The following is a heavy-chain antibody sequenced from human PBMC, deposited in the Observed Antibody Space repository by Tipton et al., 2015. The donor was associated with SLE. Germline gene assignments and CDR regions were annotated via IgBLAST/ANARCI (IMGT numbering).Heavy chain of an antibody. CDR1: GYTLSELS. Sequence: QSGPEVKKPGASVKVSCKVSGYTLSELSMHWVRQAPGKGLEWMGRFDPEDDETIYAQNFQGRVTMTADTSTSTAYMELRSLRSDDTAVYYWARVGGYDYYYYSGMDVWGQGTTVTVSS. V-gene: IGHV1-24*01. D-gene: IGHD5-12*01. CDR3: ARVGGYDYYYYSGMDV. J-gene: IGHJ6*02. CDR2: FDPEDDET.